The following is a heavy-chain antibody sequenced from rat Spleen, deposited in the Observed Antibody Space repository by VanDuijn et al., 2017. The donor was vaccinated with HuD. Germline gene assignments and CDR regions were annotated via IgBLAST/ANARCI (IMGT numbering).Heavy chain of an antibody. Sequence: QVQLKESGPGLVQPSQTLSLTCTVAGYSLTSYNVHWVRQPPGKGLEWMGVTWIDGNTAYNSLLKSRLSISRDTSKSQVFLKVNSLQAEDTATYYCARDRTGPFDYWGQGVMVTVSS. V-gene: IGHV2-32*01. D-gene: IGHD4-2*01. CDR1: GYSLTSYN. CDR2: TWIDGNT. CDR3: ARDRTGPFDY. J-gene: IGHJ2*01.